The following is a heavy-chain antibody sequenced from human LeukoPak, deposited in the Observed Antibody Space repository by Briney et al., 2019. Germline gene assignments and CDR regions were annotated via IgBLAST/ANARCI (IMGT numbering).Heavy chain of an antibody. V-gene: IGHV3-48*04. CDR1: GFTFSSYS. J-gene: IGHJ4*02. Sequence: GGSLRLSCTASGFTFSSYSMNWVRQAPGKGLEWVSYISSSGSTIYYADSVKGRFTISRDNAKNSLYLQMNSLRAEDTAVYYCAREGHDSSGYYYDSYWGQGTLVTVSS. D-gene: IGHD3-22*01. CDR2: ISSSGSTI. CDR3: AREGHDSSGYYYDSY.